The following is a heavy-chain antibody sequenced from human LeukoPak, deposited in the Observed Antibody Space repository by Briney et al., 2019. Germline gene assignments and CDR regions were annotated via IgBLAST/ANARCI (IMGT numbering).Heavy chain of an antibody. CDR1: GGTFSSYA. V-gene: IGHV1-69*04. CDR2: IIPILGIA. D-gene: IGHD6-13*01. CDR3: ARANIAAAGTFDY. Sequence: ASVKVSCKASGGTFSSYAISWVRQAPGQGLEWMGRIIPILGIANYAQKFQGRVTITADKSTSTAYMEPSSLRSEDTAVYYCARANIAAAGTFDYWGQGTLVTVSS. J-gene: IGHJ4*02.